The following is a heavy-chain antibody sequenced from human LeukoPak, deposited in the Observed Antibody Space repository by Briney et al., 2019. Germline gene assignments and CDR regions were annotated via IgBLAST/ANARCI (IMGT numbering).Heavy chain of an antibody. Sequence: ASETLSLTCTVSGGSISSSYYWGWIRQPPGKGLEWIGSIYYSGSTYYNPSLKSRVTISVDTSKNQFSLKLSSVTAADTAVYYCARGDFWSGYGYWGQGTLVTVSS. J-gene: IGHJ4*02. D-gene: IGHD3-3*01. CDR3: ARGDFWSGYGY. CDR2: IYYSGST. CDR1: GGSISSSYY. V-gene: IGHV4-39*07.